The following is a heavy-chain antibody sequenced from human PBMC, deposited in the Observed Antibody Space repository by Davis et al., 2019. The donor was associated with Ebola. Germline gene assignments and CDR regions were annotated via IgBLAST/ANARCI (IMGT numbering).Heavy chain of an antibody. V-gene: IGHV3-11*05. CDR2: TSSCSSYT. J-gene: IGHJ2*01. CDR1: GFIYSDYY. CDR3: AKATTVTTLGYFDL. Sequence: GGSLRLSCAASGFIYSDYYMSWIRQAPGKGLEWASYTSSCSSYTNYADSVKGRFTISRDNSKNTLYLKMNSLRAEDTAVYYCAKATTVTTLGYFDLWGRGTLVTVSA. D-gene: IGHD4-17*01.